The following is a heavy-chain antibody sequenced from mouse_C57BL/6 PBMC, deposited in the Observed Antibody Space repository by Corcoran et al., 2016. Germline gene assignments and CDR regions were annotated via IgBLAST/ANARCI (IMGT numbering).Heavy chain of an antibody. CDR3: VRSDAMDY. V-gene: IGHV8-12*01. J-gene: IGHJ4*01. CDR1: GFSLSTSGMG. CDR2: IYWDDDK. Sequence: QVTLKEPGPGLLQSSQTLSLTCAFSGFSLSTSGMGMSWIRPPSGKGLEWLALIYWDDDKRYNPSLKSRRAISKDTSRNQVFLKITSVDTADTATYYCVRSDAMDYWGQGTSVTVSS.